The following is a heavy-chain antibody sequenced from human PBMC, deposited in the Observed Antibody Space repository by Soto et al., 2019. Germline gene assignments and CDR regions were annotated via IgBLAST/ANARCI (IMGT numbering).Heavy chain of an antibody. Sequence: SVKVSCKASGGTFSSYAISWVRQAPGQGLEWMGGIIPIFGTANYAQKFQGRVTITADESTSTAYMELSSLRSEGTAVYYCARDTTVTGYYFDYWGQGTLVTVSS. CDR3: ARDTTVTGYYFDY. CDR2: IIPIFGTA. D-gene: IGHD4-17*01. V-gene: IGHV1-69*13. J-gene: IGHJ4*02. CDR1: GGTFSSYA.